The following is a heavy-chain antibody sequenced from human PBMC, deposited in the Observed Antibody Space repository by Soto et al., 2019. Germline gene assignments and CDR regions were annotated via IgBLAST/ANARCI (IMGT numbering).Heavy chain of an antibody. D-gene: IGHD7-27*01. CDR1: GGTFSSYA. J-gene: IGHJ3*01. CDR2: IIPIFGAA. Sequence: QVQLVQSGAEVKKPGSSVRVSCKASGGTFSSYAISWVRQAPGQGLEWMGGIIPIFGAAIYAQNFRGRVTITAAESTNTAYMELSSMSSDDAAMYYCSKDAGDASDVWGQGTMVTVSS. V-gene: IGHV1-69*12. CDR3: SKDAGDASDV.